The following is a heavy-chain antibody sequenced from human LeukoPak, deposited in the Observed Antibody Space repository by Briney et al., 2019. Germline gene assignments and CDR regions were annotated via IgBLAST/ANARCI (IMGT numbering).Heavy chain of an antibody. CDR1: AFTFSSYS. CDR3: ARDSHYAFDY. D-gene: IGHD2-2*01. V-gene: IGHV3-48*02. Sequence: GGSLRLSCAASAFTFSSYSMNWVRQAPGKGLKWISYIGISPTSVHYADSVKGRFTISRDNAKNSLYLQMNSLRDEDTAVYYCARDSHYAFDYWGQGTLVTVSS. CDR2: IGISPTSV. J-gene: IGHJ4*02.